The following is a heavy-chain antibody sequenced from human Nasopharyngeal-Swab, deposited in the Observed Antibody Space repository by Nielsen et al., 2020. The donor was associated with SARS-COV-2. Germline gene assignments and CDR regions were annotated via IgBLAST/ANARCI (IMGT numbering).Heavy chain of an antibody. D-gene: IGHD5-18*01. Sequence: GESLKISCAASGFTFSSYAMHWVRQAPGKGLEWVAVISYDGSNKYYADSVKGRFTISRDNSKNTLYLQMNSLRAEDTAVYYCASDSGTGPWIQLWLPYFDYWGQGTLVTVSS. J-gene: IGHJ4*02. CDR1: GFTFSSYA. V-gene: IGHV3-30-3*01. CDR3: ASDSGTGPWIQLWLPYFDY. CDR2: ISYDGSNK.